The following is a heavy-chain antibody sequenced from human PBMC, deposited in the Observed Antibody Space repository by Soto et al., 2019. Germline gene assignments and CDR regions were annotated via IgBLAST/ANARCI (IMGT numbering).Heavy chain of an antibody. CDR2: INHSGST. V-gene: IGHV4-34*01. CDR1: GGSFSDYY. CDR3: ARGKVRSGYVKSPYYFDY. Sequence: ASETLSLTCAVYGGSFSDYYWSWIRQPPGKGLEWIGEINHSGSTNYNPSLKSRVTISVDTSKNQFSLKLSSVTAADTAVYYCARGKVRSGYVKSPYYFDYWGQGTLVTVSS. D-gene: IGHD5-12*01. J-gene: IGHJ4*02.